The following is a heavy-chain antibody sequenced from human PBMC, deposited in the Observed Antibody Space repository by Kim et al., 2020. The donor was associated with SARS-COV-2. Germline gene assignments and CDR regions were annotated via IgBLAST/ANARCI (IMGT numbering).Heavy chain of an antibody. CDR2: IYSGGSST. D-gene: IGHD3-3*01. CDR3: AKDHGPWTFDY. V-gene: IGHV3-23*03. Sequence: GGSLRLSCAASGFTFSSYAMSWVRQAPGKGLEWVSVIYSGGSSTYYADSVKGRFTISRDNSKNTLYLQMNSLRAEDTAVYYCAKDHGPWTFDYWGQGTLVTVSS. CDR1: GFTFSSYA. J-gene: IGHJ4*02.